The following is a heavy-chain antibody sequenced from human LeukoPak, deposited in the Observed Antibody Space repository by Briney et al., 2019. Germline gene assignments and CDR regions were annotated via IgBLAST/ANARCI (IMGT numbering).Heavy chain of an antibody. Sequence: GVSVKVSCKASGFTFTSSAMQWVRQARGQRLEWIGWIVVGSGNTNYAQKFQERVTITRDMSTSTAYMELSSLRSEDTAVYYCAADGRLAGTSYNWFDPWGQGTLVTVSS. CDR2: IVVGSGNT. D-gene: IGHD1-1*01. V-gene: IGHV1-58*02. CDR3: AADGRLAGTSYNWFDP. J-gene: IGHJ5*02. CDR1: GFTFTSSA.